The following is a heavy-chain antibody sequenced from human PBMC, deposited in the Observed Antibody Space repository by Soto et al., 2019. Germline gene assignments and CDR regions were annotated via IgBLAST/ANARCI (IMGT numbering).Heavy chain of an antibody. J-gene: IGHJ4*02. V-gene: IGHV4-31*03. D-gene: IGHD3-3*01. CDR3: ARVPPEWTRDPYYFDY. Sequence: TLSLTCTVSGGSISSGGYYWSWIRQHPGKGLEWIGYIYYSGSTYYNPSLKSRVTISVDTSKNQFSLKLSSVTAADTAVYYCARVPPEWTRDPYYFDYWGQGTLVTVS. CDR2: IYYSGST. CDR1: GGSISSGGYY.